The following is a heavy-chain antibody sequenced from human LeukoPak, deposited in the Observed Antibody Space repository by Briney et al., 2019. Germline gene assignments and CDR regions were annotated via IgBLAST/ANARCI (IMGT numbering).Heavy chain of an antibody. CDR3: ARDQYYYDSSGYGGLYYFDY. J-gene: IGHJ4*02. CDR1: GGSISSGGYS. Sequence: SETLSLTCAVSGGSISSGGYSWSWIRQPPGKGLEWIGYIYYSGSTYYNPSLKSRVTMSVDTSKNQFSLKLSSVTGADTAVYYCARDQYYYDSSGYGGLYYFDYWGQGTLVTVSS. V-gene: IGHV4-30-4*07. D-gene: IGHD3-22*01. CDR2: IYYSGST.